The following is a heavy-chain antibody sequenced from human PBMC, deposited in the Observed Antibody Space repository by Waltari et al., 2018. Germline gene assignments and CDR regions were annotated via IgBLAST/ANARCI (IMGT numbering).Heavy chain of an antibody. D-gene: IGHD5-12*01. V-gene: IGHV1-69*01. Sequence: QVQLVQSGAEVKKPGSSVKVSCKASGGPFSSYAISWVRQAPGQGLEWMGGIIPIFGTANYAQKFQGRVTITADESTSTAYMELSSLRSEDTAVYYCARRAPEEDGYNPSFDYWGQGTLVTVSS. CDR1: GGPFSSYA. J-gene: IGHJ4*02. CDR2: IIPIFGTA. CDR3: ARRAPEEDGYNPSFDY.